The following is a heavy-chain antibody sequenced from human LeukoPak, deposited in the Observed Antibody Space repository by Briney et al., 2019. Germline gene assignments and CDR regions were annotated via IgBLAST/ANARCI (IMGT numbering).Heavy chain of an antibody. Sequence: PGGSLRLSCAASGFAFSSYAMHWVRQAPGKGLEWVAVISYDGSNKNYADSVKGRFAISRDSSKNTLYLQMNSLRAEDTAVYFCGRVPYPVPAATLLSPHFDYWGQGTLVTVSS. CDR2: ISYDGSNK. D-gene: IGHD2-2*01. CDR3: GRVPYPVPAATLLSPHFDY. J-gene: IGHJ4*02. V-gene: IGHV3-30*09. CDR1: GFAFSSYA.